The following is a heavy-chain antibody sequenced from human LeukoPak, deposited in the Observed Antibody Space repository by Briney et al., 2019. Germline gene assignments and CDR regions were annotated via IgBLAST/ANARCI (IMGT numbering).Heavy chain of an antibody. Sequence: SETLSLTCAVYGGSFSGYYWSWIRQPPGKGLEWIGEINHSGSTNYNPSLKSRVTISVDTSKNQFSLKLSSVTAADTAVYYCARRINYSYGYSRDQYYFDYWGQGTLVTVSS. V-gene: IGHV4-34*01. J-gene: IGHJ4*02. CDR1: GGSFSGYY. CDR2: INHSGST. CDR3: ARRINYSYGYSRDQYYFDY. D-gene: IGHD5-18*01.